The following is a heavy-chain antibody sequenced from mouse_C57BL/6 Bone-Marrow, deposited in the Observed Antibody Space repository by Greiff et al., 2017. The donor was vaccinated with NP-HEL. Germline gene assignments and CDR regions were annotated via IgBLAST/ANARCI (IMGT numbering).Heavy chain of an antibody. CDR3: ARAEDYYGSSSNWYFDV. CDR1: GFTFSSYA. D-gene: IGHD1-1*01. V-gene: IGHV5-4*01. CDR2: ISDGGSYT. J-gene: IGHJ1*01. Sequence: EVHLVESGGGLVKPGGSLKLSCAASGFTFSSYAMSWVRQTPEKRLEWVATISDGGSYTYYPDNVKGRFTISRDNAKNNLYLQMSHLKSEDTAMYYCARAEDYYGSSSNWYFDVWGPGTTVTVSS.